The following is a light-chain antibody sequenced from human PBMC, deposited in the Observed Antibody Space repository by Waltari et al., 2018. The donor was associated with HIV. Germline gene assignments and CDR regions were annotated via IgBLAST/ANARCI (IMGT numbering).Light chain of an antibody. Sequence: SYALTQPPSVSVSPGQTAGITCSGDVLSRQSTYWYRQKPGQAPVMVIYRDTERPSGSPGRFSGSKSGTTVTLTIGGVQAEDEADYYCQSADNSGPHVVFGGGTTLTVL. CDR3: QSADNSGPHVV. CDR2: RDT. CDR1: VLSRQS. V-gene: IGLV3-25*03. J-gene: IGLJ2*01.